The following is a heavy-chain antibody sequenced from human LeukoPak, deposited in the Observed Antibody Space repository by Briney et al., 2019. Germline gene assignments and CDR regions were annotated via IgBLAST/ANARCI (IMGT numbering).Heavy chain of an antibody. J-gene: IGHJ4*02. D-gene: IGHD1-26*01. V-gene: IGHV4-61*01. CDR3: ARVGSGSYFDY. CDR1: GGSVSSGSYY. Sequence: SETLSLTCTVSGGSVSSGSYYWSWIRQPPGKGLEWIGYMYYSGSTNYNPSLKSRVTISVDTSKNQFSLKLSSVTAADTAVYYCARVGSGSYFDYWGQGTLVTVSS. CDR2: MYYSGST.